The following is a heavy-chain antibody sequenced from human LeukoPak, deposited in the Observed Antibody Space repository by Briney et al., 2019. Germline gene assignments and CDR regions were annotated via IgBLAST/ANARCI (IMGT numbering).Heavy chain of an antibody. CDR2: ISSGGST. CDR1: TFTVSSHY. D-gene: IGHD3-10*01. Sequence: GGSLRLSCAVSTFTVSSHYMSWVRQAPGKGLEWISLISSGGSTYYADSVKGRFTISSDNSKNTLYLQMNSLRAEDTAVYYCARGVVGYTHGSRFDYWGQGTLVTVSS. CDR3: ARGVVGYTHGSRFDY. V-gene: IGHV3-53*01. J-gene: IGHJ4*02.